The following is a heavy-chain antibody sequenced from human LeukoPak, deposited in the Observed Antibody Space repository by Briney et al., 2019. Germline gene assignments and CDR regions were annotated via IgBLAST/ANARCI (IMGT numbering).Heavy chain of an antibody. J-gene: IGHJ4*02. Sequence: SVKVSCKASGGTFSSYAISWVRQAPGQGLEWMGGIIPIFGTANYAQKFQGRVTITTDESTSTAYMELSSLRSEDTAVYYCARVLTLYGSGSYNLDYWGQGTLVTVSS. V-gene: IGHV1-69*05. D-gene: IGHD3-10*01. CDR2: IIPIFGTA. CDR1: GGTFSSYA. CDR3: ARVLTLYGSGSYNLDY.